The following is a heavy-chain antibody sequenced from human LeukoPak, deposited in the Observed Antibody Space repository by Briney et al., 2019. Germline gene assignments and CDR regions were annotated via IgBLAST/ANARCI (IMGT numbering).Heavy chain of an antibody. CDR3: AGYDFWSGTIDY. V-gene: IGHV4-39*01. Sequence: SETLSLTCTVSGGSISSSSYYWGWIRQPPGKGLEWIGSIYYSGSTYYNPSLKSRVTISVDTSKNQFSLKLSSVTAADTAVYYCAGYDFWSGTIDYWGQGTLVTVSS. D-gene: IGHD3-3*01. CDR2: IYYSGST. J-gene: IGHJ4*02. CDR1: GGSISSSSYY.